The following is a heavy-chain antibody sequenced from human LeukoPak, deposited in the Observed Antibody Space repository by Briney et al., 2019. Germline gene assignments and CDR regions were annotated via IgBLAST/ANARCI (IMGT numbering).Heavy chain of an antibody. Sequence: SETLSLTCTISGGSISGYYWSWIRQPPGKGLEWIGYIYYRGSTNYNPSLKSRVTISVDTSKNQFSLKLSSVTAADTAVYYCARVGGWGDYHSYGMDVWGQGTTVTVSS. CDR1: GGSISGYY. CDR2: IYYRGST. D-gene: IGHD6-19*01. J-gene: IGHJ6*02. CDR3: ARVGGWGDYHSYGMDV. V-gene: IGHV4-59*01.